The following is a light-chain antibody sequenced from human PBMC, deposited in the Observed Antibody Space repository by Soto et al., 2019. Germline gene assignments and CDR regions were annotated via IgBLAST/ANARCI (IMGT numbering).Light chain of an antibody. J-gene: IGKJ1*01. CDR3: QQYNTYSWT. Sequence: DIQMTQSPSTLSASVGDRVNITCRASQSIATWLAWYQQKPGKAPNLLIYKASNLETGVPSRFSGSGSGTEFTLTISSLQPDDFETYYCQQYNTYSWTFGQGTQWEIK. V-gene: IGKV1-5*03. CDR1: QSIATW. CDR2: KAS.